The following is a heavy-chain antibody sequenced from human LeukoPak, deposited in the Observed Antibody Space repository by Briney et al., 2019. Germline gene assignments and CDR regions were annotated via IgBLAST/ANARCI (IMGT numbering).Heavy chain of an antibody. V-gene: IGHV3-9*01. CDR2: ISWNSGSI. D-gene: IGHD6-13*01. CDR1: GFTFDDYA. CDR3: AKDTGYSSSWYGEAFDI. J-gene: IGHJ3*02. Sequence: GGSLRLSCAASGFTFDDYAMHWVRQAPGKGLEWVSGISWNSGSIGYADSVKGRFTISRGNAKNSLYLQMNSLRAEDTALYYCAKDTGYSSSWYGEAFDIWGQGTMVTVSS.